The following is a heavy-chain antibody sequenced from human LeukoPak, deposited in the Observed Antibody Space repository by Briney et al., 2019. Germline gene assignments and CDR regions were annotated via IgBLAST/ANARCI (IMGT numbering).Heavy chain of an antibody. CDR1: GFTFSSDA. CDR3: ANKPAGFDP. V-gene: IGHV3-23*01. J-gene: IGHJ5*02. CDR2: ISGSGDGT. D-gene: IGHD1-14*01. Sequence: GGSLRLSCTSSGFTFSSDAMTWVRQAPGKGLEWVSSISGSGDGTYYADSVKGRFTISRDNSRNTLYLQMNSLRAEDTAVYYCANKPAGFDPWGQGTLVTVSS.